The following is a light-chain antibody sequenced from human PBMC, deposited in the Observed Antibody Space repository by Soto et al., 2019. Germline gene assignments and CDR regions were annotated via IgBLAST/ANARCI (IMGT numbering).Light chain of an antibody. CDR1: QSVSSY. V-gene: IGKV3-11*01. Sequence: EIVLTQSPATLSLSPGERATLSCRASQSVSSYLAWYQQKPGQAPRLLIYDASNRATGIPARFSGNGSGTDFTLTLNRLEPEDLAVYYCQQRSNWPRTFGQGTKVEIK. CDR2: DAS. CDR3: QQRSNWPRT. J-gene: IGKJ1*01.